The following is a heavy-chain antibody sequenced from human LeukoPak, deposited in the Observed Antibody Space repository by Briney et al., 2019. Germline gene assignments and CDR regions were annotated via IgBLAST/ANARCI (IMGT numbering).Heavy chain of an antibody. CDR1: GGSISSYY. J-gene: IGHJ6*02. D-gene: IGHD2-15*01. CDR2: IYYSGST. V-gene: IGHV4-59*01. Sequence: SETLSLTCTVSGGSISSYYWSWIRQPPGKGLEWIGYIYYSGSTNYNPSLKSRVNISVDTSKNQFSLKLSSVTAADTAVYYCARAGYCSGGSCYLRYYYYYGMDVWGQGTTVTVSS. CDR3: ARAGYCSGGSCYLRYYYYYGMDV.